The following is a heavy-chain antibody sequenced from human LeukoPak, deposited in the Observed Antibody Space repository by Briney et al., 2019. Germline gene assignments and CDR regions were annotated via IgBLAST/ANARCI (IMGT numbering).Heavy chain of an antibody. J-gene: IGHJ4*02. Sequence: GGSLRLSCAASGFTNNNYVMSWVRQAPGKGLEWVSTINGNGDSTYYADSVKGRFTISRDNSKNTLSLQMNSLRADDTAVYYCAKGRSWYDFDYWGQGTLVTVSS. D-gene: IGHD6-13*01. V-gene: IGHV3-23*01. CDR1: GFTNNNYV. CDR3: AKGRSWYDFDY. CDR2: INGNGDST.